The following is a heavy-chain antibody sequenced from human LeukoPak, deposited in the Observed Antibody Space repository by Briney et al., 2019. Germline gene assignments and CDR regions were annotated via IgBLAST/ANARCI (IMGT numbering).Heavy chain of an antibody. D-gene: IGHD3-22*01. J-gene: IGHJ4*02. CDR1: GFTVSSNY. Sequence: PGGSLRLSCAASGFTVSSNYMSWVRQAPGKGLEWVSVIYSGGSTYYADSVKGRFTISRDNAKNSLYLQMNSLRAEDTAVYYCARDDSRLYYFDYWGQGTLVTVSS. V-gene: IGHV3-53*01. CDR2: IYSGGST. CDR3: ARDDSRLYYFDY.